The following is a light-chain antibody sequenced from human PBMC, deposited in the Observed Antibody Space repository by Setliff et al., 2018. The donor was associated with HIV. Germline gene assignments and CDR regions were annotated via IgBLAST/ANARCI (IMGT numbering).Light chain of an antibody. V-gene: IGLV3-21*03. CDR3: QVWDSSSGHPYV. J-gene: IGLJ1*01. CDR1: NIGSKT. CDR2: DDS. Sequence: SYALTQPPSVSVAPGKTARITCGGNNIGSKTVHWYQHKPGQAPVLVVDDDSDRPSGIPERFSGSNSGNTATLTISRIEAGDEADYYCQVWDSSSGHPYVFGTGTKVTVL.